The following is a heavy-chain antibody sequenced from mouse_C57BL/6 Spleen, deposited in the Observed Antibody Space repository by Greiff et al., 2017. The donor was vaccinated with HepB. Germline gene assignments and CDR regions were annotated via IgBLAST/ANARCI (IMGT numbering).Heavy chain of an antibody. CDR2: IDPSDSYT. V-gene: IGHV1-50*01. D-gene: IGHD2-2*01. CDR3: ASYGYDGAWFAY. J-gene: IGHJ3*01. CDR1: GYTFTSYW. Sequence: VQLQQPGAELVKPGASVKLSCKASGYTFTSYWMQWLKQRPGQGLEWIGEIDPSDSYTNYNQKFKGKATLTVDTSSSTAYMQLSSLTSEDSAVYYCASYGYDGAWFAYWGQGTLVTVSA.